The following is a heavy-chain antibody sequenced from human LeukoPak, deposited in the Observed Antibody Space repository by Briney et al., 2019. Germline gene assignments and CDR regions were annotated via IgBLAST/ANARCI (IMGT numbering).Heavy chain of an antibody. CDR2: ISSSSSYI. CDR1: GFTFSSYS. V-gene: IGHV3-21*01. J-gene: IGHJ4*02. CDR3: ARLLGYYDSSGYFDY. Sequence: PGTSLRLSCAASGFTFSSYSMNWVRQTPGKGLEWVSSISSSSSYIYYADSVKGRFTISRDNAKNSLYLQMNSLRAEDTAVYYCARLLGYYDSSGYFDYWGQGTLVTVSS. D-gene: IGHD3-22*01.